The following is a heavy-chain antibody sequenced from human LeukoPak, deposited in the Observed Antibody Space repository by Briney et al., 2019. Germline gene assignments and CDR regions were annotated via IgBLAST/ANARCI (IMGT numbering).Heavy chain of an antibody. J-gene: IGHJ4*02. D-gene: IGHD3-10*01. V-gene: IGHV1-2*06. CDR2: INPNSGGT. CDR1: GYTFTGYY. CDR3: AIQNYYGSGSYDY. Sequence: ASVKVSCKASGYTFTGYYMHWVRQAPGQGLEWMGRINPNSGGTNYAQKFQSRVTMTRDTSISTAYMELSRLRSDDTAVYYCAIQNYYGSGSYDYWGQGTLVTVSS.